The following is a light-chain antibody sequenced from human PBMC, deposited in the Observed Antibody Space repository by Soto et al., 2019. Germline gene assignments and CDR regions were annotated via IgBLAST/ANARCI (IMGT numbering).Light chain of an antibody. J-gene: IGLJ2*01. CDR3: TSKTSSNYVV. CDR2: EVS. Sequence: QSALTQPASVSGSPGQSITISCTGTSSDVGGYNYVSWYQQHPGKAPKLMIYEVSNRPSGVSNRFSGSKSGNTASLTISGLQAEDEADYYCTSKTSSNYVVFGGGTKLTVL. V-gene: IGLV2-14*01. CDR1: SSDVGGYNY.